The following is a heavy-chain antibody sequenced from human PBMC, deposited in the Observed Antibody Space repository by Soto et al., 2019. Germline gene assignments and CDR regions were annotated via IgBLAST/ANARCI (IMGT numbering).Heavy chain of an antibody. CDR2: IYPGDSDT. CDR1: GYSFTSYW. Sequence: GESLKISCKGSGYSFTSYWIGWVRQMPGKGLEWMGIIYPGDSDTRYSPSFQGQVTISADKSISTAYLQWSSLKASDTAMYYCARAGERIGPKYYYYGMDVWGQGTTVTVSS. V-gene: IGHV5-51*01. CDR3: ARAGERIGPKYYYYGMDV. D-gene: IGHD1-26*01. J-gene: IGHJ6*02.